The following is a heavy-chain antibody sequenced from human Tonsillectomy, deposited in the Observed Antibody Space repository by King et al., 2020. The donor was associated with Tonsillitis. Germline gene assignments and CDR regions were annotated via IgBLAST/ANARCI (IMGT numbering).Heavy chain of an antibody. J-gene: IGHJ6*02. CDR2: ISWNSGSL. D-gene: IGHD3-10*01. Sequence: VQLVESGGGLVQPGRSLRLSCAASGFTCDDYAMHWVRQAPGKGLEWVSGISWNSGSLGYAVSVKGRFSTARDNAKNSLYLQRNSLCAEDTALYYCAKAGSGSYRSIYYYYYGMDVWGQGTTVTVSS. CDR3: AKAGSGSYRSIYYYYYGMDV. CDR1: GFTCDDYA. V-gene: IGHV3-9*01.